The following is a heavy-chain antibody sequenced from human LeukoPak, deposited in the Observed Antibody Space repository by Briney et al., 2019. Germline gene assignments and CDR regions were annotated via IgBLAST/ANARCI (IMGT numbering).Heavy chain of an antibody. CDR1: GGTFSSYA. D-gene: IGHD5-24*01. CDR2: IIPIFGTA. J-gene: IGHJ4*02. V-gene: IGHV1-69*05. Sequence: GASVKVSCKASGGTFSSYAISWVRQAPGQGLEWMGGIIPIFGTANYAQKFQGRVTMTRDTSTTTVYMELSSLRSEDTAVYYCAREPTDGSCHFDNWGQGALVTVSS. CDR3: AREPTDGSCHFDN.